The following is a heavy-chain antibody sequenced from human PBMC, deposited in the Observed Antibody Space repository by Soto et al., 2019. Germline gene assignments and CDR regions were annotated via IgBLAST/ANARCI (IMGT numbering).Heavy chain of an antibody. CDR3: ARETGLRSSGWSYYFDF. V-gene: IGHV3-48*02. CDR2: ISGSGGTI. D-gene: IGHD6-19*01. Sequence: EVQLVESGGGLVQPGGSLRLSCAASGFTLSSYSMHWVRQAPGKGLEWVSYISGSGGTIYYAGSVKGRFTISRDNAKSSLSVEMNSLRDEDTAVYFCARETGLRSSGWSYYFDFWGQGTRVTVSS. CDR1: GFTLSSYS. J-gene: IGHJ4*02.